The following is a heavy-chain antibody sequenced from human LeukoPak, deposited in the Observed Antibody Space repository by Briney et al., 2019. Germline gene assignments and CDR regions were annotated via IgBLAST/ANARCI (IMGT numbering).Heavy chain of an antibody. CDR3: ASYRYGSSFAFDI. Sequence: GGSLKLSCAASEFTFSGYAMSWVRQAPGKGLEWVSTIGNSGRGTYYADSVEGRFTISRDNSKNTLYLQLNSLRAEDTAVYYCASYRYGSSFAFDIWGQGTMVTVSS. CDR2: IGNSGRGT. V-gene: IGHV3-23*01. D-gene: IGHD6-6*01. CDR1: EFTFSGYA. J-gene: IGHJ3*02.